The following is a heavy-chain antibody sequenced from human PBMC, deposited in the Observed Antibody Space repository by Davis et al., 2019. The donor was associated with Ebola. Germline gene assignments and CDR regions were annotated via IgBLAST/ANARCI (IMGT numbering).Heavy chain of an antibody. CDR1: GFTFDDYA. V-gene: IGHV3-43*02. Sequence: PGGSLRLSCAASGFTFDDYAMHWVRHAPGKGLEWVCLISGDGGSTYYADSVKGRFTLSRDNSKNSLYLQMNSLRTEDTALYYCAKQGYSGYDHYYYYGMEVWGQGTTVTVSS. J-gene: IGHJ6*02. CDR2: ISGDGGST. D-gene: IGHD5-12*01. CDR3: AKQGYSGYDHYYYYGMEV.